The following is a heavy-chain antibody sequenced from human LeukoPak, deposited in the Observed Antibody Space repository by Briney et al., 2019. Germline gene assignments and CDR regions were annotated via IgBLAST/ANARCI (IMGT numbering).Heavy chain of an antibody. CDR2: IYRGGST. Sequence: PGGSLRLSCAASGFNVSNNYMSWVRQAPGKGLEWVPVIYRGGSTYYADSVKGRFTMSRDNSKNTVYLQMDSLRAEDTAVYYCARDRGAAAGNWGQGTLVTVSS. CDR3: ARDRGAAAGN. CDR1: GFNVSNNY. V-gene: IGHV3-53*01. J-gene: IGHJ4*02. D-gene: IGHD6-13*01.